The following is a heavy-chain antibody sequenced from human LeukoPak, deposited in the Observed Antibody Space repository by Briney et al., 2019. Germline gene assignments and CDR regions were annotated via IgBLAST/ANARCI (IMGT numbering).Heavy chain of an antibody. V-gene: IGHV3-30-3*01. Sequence: PGESLRLSCAASGFTFTNAWMSWVRQTPGKGLEWVAVISYDGGNKYYADSVKGRFTISRDNSKNTLYLQMNSLRAEDTAVYYCARDSGYYFDYWGQGTLVTVSS. CDR3: ARDSGYYFDY. CDR2: ISYDGGNK. J-gene: IGHJ4*02. D-gene: IGHD2-21*01. CDR1: GFTFTNAW.